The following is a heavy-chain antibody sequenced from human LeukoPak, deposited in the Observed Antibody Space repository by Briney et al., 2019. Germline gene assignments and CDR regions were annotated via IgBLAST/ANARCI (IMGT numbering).Heavy chain of an antibody. CDR3: AKAALGPYDSSPNFDS. Sequence: KPSQTLSLTCNVSDGAIRKYYWNWLRQSPGKTLEWIGYVHYTGKTNYSPSLKRRVTMSIDTSKEQFSLKLTSVTAEDTAVYFCAKAALGPYDSSPNFDSWGQGILVTVSS. D-gene: IGHD3-22*01. CDR1: DGAIRKYY. CDR2: VHYTGKT. J-gene: IGHJ4*02. V-gene: IGHV4-59*01.